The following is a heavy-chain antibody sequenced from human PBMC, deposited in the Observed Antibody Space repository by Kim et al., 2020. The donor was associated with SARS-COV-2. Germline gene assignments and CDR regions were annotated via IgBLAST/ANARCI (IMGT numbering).Heavy chain of an antibody. CDR1: GYTFTNFG. V-gene: IGHV1-18*01. Sequence: ASVKVSCKASGYTFTNFGISWVRQAPGQGLEWMGWISAYNGGTYYAQKMQGRLAMTTDTPTSTAYMELRSLRSDDTAVYYCAREGRYSTGWHEAGGYWGQGALVTVSS. CDR3: AREGRYSTGWHEAGGY. J-gene: IGHJ4*02. CDR2: ISAYNGGT. D-gene: IGHD2-8*02.